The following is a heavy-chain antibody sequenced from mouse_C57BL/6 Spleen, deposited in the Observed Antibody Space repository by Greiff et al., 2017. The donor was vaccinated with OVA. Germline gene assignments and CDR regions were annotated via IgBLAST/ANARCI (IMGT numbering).Heavy chain of an antibody. CDR3: ARSVTTVVATNYFDY. CDR1: GFNIKDYY. CDR2: IDPEDGET. D-gene: IGHD1-1*01. Sequence: VQLQQSGAELVKPGASVKLSCTASGFNIKDYYMHWVKQRTEQGLEWIGRIDPEDGETKYAPKFKGKATITADTSSNTAYLQRSSLTSEDTAVYYCARSVTTVVATNYFDYWGQGTTLTVSS. V-gene: IGHV14-2*01. J-gene: IGHJ2*01.